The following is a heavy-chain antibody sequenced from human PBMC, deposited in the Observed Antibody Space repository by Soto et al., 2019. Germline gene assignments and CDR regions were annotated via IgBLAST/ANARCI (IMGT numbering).Heavy chain of an antibody. CDR3: ARRARPDFYYMDV. V-gene: IGHV3-64*01. CDR1: GFTFSGYV. D-gene: IGHD6-6*01. Sequence: EVQLAESGGGLVQPGGSLRLSCAASGFTFSGYVMDWVRQAPGRGLEYVSGISSNGFGTYYANSVQGRFTISRHNSKNTVYLQMGSLRPEDMAVYYCARRARPDFYYMDVWGKGTTVTVSS. J-gene: IGHJ6*03. CDR2: ISSNGFGT.